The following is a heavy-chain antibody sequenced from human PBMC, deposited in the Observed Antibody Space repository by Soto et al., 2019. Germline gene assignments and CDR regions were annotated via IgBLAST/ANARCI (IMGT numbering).Heavy chain of an antibody. CDR1: GYTFTDHW. CDR3: AKSTWDDLPPSF. D-gene: IGHD1-26*01. V-gene: IGHV5-51*01. J-gene: IGHJ4*02. Sequence: GAPLKISCKGSGYTFTDHWIGWVRQLPGKGLEWMGIIYPGDSDTRYSPSFQGHVTITVDKSTSTAYLQWNTLKASDTAVYYCAKSTWDDLPPSFWGQGTPVTVSS. CDR2: IYPGDSDT.